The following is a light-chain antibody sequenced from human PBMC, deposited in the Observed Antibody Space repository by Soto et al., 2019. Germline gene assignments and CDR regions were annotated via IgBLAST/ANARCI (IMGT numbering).Light chain of an antibody. CDR1: SSDVGGYNY. V-gene: IGLV2-14*03. CDR2: DVS. Sequence: QSVLTQPASVSGSPGQSVTISCTGTSSDVGGYNYVSWYQQHPGKAPKLMIYDVSNRPSGVSNRFSGSKSGNTASLTISGLQAEDEADYYCSSYTSSNTQVLGTGTRSPS. J-gene: IGLJ1*01. CDR3: SSYTSSNTQV.